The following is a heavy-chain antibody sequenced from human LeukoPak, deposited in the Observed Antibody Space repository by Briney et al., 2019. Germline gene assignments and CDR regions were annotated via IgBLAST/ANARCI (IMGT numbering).Heavy chain of an antibody. CDR1: GFTFSSYA. CDR3: AKPYSSGWYDGLGY. J-gene: IGHJ4*02. D-gene: IGHD6-19*01. Sequence: GGSLRLSCAASGFTFSSYAMSWVRQAPGQGLEWVSAISGSGGSTYYAASVKGRFTIPRDNSKNTLYLHINSLRAEDTAVYYCAKPYSSGWYDGLGYWGQGTLVTVSS. V-gene: IGHV3-23*01. CDR2: ISGSGGST.